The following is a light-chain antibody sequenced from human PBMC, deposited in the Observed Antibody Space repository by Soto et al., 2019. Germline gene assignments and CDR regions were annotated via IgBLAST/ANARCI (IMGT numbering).Light chain of an antibody. V-gene: IGKV1-39*01. J-gene: IGKJ1*01. Sequence: DIQMTQSPSSLSASVGDRVTITCRASQSISSYLNWYQQKPGKAPMLLIYAASSLQSGVPSRFSGSGSGTDFTLTISSLQPEDFATYYCQQSYSIPPWTFGQGTKVEIK. CDR2: AAS. CDR1: QSISSY. CDR3: QQSYSIPPWT.